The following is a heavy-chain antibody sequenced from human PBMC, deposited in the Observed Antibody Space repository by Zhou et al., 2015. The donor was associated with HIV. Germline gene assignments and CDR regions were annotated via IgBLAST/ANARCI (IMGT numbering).Heavy chain of an antibody. CDR1: GFTFDDYG. J-gene: IGHJ6*02. Sequence: EVQLVESGGGVVRPGGSLRLSCAASGFTFDDYGMSWVRQAPGKGLEWVSGINWNGGSTGYADSVKGRFTISRDNAKNSLYLQMNSLRAEDTALYYCAKDGAGGYYSYYYGMDVWGQGTTVTVSS. CDR3: AKDGAGGYYSYYYGMDV. V-gene: IGHV3-20*04. CDR2: INWNGGST. D-gene: IGHD1-26*01.